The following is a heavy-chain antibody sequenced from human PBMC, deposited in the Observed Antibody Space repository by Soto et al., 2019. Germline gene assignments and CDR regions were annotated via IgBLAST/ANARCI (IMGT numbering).Heavy chain of an antibody. CDR1: GFTFSSYS. V-gene: IGHV3-48*02. CDR2: ISSNSRTM. D-gene: IGHD3-3*01. CDR3: ARDLWTY. Sequence: PGGSLRLSCAASGFTFSSYSMKWVRQAPGKGLKWVSYISSNSRTMFYADSVKGRFTISRDNAKNSLYLQMSSLRDEDTAVYYCARDLWTYWGQGALVTVSS. J-gene: IGHJ4*02.